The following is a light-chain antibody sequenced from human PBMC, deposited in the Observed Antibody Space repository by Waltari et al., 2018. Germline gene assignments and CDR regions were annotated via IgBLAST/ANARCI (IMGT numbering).Light chain of an antibody. Sequence: EIVLTQSPGTLSLSLGERATLSCRASQSVSRALAWYQQTPGQAPRLLIYGASTRATGIPDRFSGSGSGTDFSLTISRLEPDDFAVYYCQDYVRLPATFGQGTTVEI. CDR1: QSVSRA. CDR3: QDYVRLPAT. V-gene: IGKV3-20*01. CDR2: GAS. J-gene: IGKJ1*01.